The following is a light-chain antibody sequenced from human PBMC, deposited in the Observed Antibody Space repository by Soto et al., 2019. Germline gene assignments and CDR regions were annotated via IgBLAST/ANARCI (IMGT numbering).Light chain of an antibody. V-gene: IGLV2-18*02. J-gene: IGLJ1*01. Sequence: QSALTQPPSVSGSPGQSVTISCTGTSSDVGSYNRLSWYQQPPGTAPKLIMYEVNTRPSGVPDRFSGSKSGSTASLTISGLQAEDEADYYCSSYTSGTTNYVFGTGTKVTVL. CDR2: EVN. CDR3: SSYTSGTTNYV. CDR1: SSDVGSYNR.